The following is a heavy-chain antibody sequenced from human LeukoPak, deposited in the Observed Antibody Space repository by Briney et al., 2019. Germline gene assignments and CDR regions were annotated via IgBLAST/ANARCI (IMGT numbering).Heavy chain of an antibody. J-gene: IGHJ4*02. D-gene: IGHD2-15*01. Sequence: GGSLRLSCAASGFTFSNAWMSWVRQAPGKGLEWVSAISGSGGSTYYADSVKGRFTISRDNSKNTLYLQMNSLRAEDTAVYYCAKIYIVGTSDWGQGTLVTVSS. V-gene: IGHV3-23*01. CDR2: ISGSGGST. CDR3: AKIYIVGTSD. CDR1: GFTFSNAW.